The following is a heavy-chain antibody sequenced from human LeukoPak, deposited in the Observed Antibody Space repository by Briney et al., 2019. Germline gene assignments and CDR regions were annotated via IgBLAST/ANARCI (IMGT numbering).Heavy chain of an antibody. Sequence: AGGSLRLSCAASGFTFSSSWMSWVRQAPGKGLEWVANINEDGSAEYYVDSVKGRFTISRDNAKRSLDLQVNSLRAEDTAVYYCTRSRRDGNDYWGQGTLVTVSS. CDR2: INEDGSAE. CDR3: TRSRRDGNDY. D-gene: IGHD5-24*01. V-gene: IGHV3-7*01. CDR1: GFTFSSSW. J-gene: IGHJ4*02.